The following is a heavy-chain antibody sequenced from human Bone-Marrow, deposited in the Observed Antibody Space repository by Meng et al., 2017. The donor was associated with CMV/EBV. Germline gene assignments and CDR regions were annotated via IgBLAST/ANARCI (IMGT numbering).Heavy chain of an antibody. CDR2: SRDKPNSYTT. Sequence: FTFSDYYMGWLRQAPGKGLEWVGRSRDKPNSYTTEYGASAKVRFSISRDDSKNSVYLQMNSLKTEDTAVYYCARLHCTGGGCWYFDLWGRGTLVTVSS. CDR1: FTFSDYY. J-gene: IGHJ2*01. CDR3: ARLHCTGGGCWYFDL. D-gene: IGHD2-8*02. V-gene: IGHV3-72*01.